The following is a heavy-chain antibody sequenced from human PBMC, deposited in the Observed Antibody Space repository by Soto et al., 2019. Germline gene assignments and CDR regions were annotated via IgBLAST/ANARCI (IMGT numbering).Heavy chain of an antibody. V-gene: IGHV4-30-2*01. Sequence: SETLSLTCAVSGGSISSGGYSWTWIRQPPGKGLEWIGYIYHSASTYYNPSLKSRVTISVDRSKNQFSLKLSSVTAADTAVYYCARDDSGFSGSHYIDYFNYWGQGALVTVSS. CDR3: ARDDSGFSGSHYIDYFNY. CDR2: IYHSAST. D-gene: IGHD1-26*01. J-gene: IGHJ4*02. CDR1: GGSISSGGYS.